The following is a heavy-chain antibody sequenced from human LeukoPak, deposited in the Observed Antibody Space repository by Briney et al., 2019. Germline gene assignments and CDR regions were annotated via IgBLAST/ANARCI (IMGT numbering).Heavy chain of an antibody. D-gene: IGHD1-1*01. J-gene: IGHJ2*01. CDR1: GFTFSSYA. CDR2: LSGSGGAT. Sequence: GGSLRLSCAASGFTFSSYAMAWVRQAPGKGLERVSILSGSGGATYYADSVKGRFTISRDNSENTLFLQMNNLGAEDTALYYCAKKRVITTPDAIDWYFDLWGRGTLVTVSS. CDR3: AKKRVITTPDAIDWYFDL. V-gene: IGHV3-23*01.